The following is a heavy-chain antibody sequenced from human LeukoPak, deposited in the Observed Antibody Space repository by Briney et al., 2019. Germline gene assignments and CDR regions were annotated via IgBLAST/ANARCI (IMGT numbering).Heavy chain of an antibody. Sequence: GSLRLSCAASGFTFSSYWMSWVRQAPGKGLEWVANIKQDGSEKYYVDSVKGRFTISRDNAKNSLYLQTNSLRAEDTAVYYCARAFRGGSFDYWGQGTLVTVSS. CDR3: ARAFRGGSFDY. J-gene: IGHJ4*02. CDR1: GFTFSSYW. CDR2: IKQDGSEK. V-gene: IGHV3-7*01. D-gene: IGHD3-16*01.